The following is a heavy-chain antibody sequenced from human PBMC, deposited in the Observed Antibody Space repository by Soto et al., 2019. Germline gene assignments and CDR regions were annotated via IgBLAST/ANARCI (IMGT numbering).Heavy chain of an antibody. CDR2: ISSYNCTT. D-gene: IGHD3-3*01. CDR3: PRVALEWLIY. Sequence: SVKVSCKASGYTFTSYGISWVRQAPGQGLEWMGWISSYNCTTNYPQKLQGRVTMTTDTSTSTAYMELRSLTSDHMAVYSCPRVALEWLIYWGQGSLVTASS. CDR1: GYTFTSYG. V-gene: IGHV1-18*03. J-gene: IGHJ4*02.